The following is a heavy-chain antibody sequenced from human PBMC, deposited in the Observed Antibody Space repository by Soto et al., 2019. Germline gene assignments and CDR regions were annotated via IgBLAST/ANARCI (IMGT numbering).Heavy chain of an antibody. V-gene: IGHV3-30*18. CDR3: VKSGSFLIRHHY. Sequence: VGSLRLSCAASGFTFSNYGLHWVRQAPGKGLEWVALISDDGSNKYYADSVKGRFTISRDNSKNTLYLQMNSLRAEDTAVYYCVKSGSFLIRHHYCGEGTAVTFYS. CDR1: GFTFSNYG. CDR2: ISDDGSNK. D-gene: IGHD1-26*01. J-gene: IGHJ4*02.